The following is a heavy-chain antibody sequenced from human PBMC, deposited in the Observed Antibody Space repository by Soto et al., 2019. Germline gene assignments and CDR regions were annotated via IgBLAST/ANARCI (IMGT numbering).Heavy chain of an antibody. CDR1: GFTFSSYD. CDR2: IGTAGDT. CDR3: ARGSRVPKDRGHKNWFDP. D-gene: IGHD3-10*01. J-gene: IGHJ5*02. V-gene: IGHV3-13*01. Sequence: EVQLVESGGGLVQPGGSLRLSCAASGFTFSSYDMHWVRQATGKGLEWVSAIGTAGDTYYPGSVKGRFTISRENAKNSLYLQMNSLRAGDTAVYYCARGSRVPKDRGHKNWFDPWGQGTLVTVSS.